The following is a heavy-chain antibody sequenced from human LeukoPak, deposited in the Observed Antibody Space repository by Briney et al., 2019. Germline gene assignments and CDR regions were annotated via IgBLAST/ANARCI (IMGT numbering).Heavy chain of an antibody. V-gene: IGHV4-31*03. CDR1: GGSISSGGYY. Sequence: PSETLSLTCTVSGGSISSGGYYWSWIRQRPGKGLEWIGYIYYSGSTYYNPSLKSRVTISVDTSKNQFSLKLSSVTAADTAVYYCAGKRGIRGVIDYWGQGTLVTVSS. CDR2: IYYSGST. CDR3: AGKRGIRGVIDY. J-gene: IGHJ4*02. D-gene: IGHD3-10*01.